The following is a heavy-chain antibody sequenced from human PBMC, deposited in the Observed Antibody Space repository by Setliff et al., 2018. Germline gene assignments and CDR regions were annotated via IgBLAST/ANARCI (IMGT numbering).Heavy chain of an antibody. Sequence: LSLTCTVSGGSINSGVYYWGWIRQPPGKGLEWIGRIYHGGDTYYNPSLKSRVTMSVDTSKNQLSLELTSVTAADTAVYYCARSLLHPGSGDRYNCLETWGQGTLVTVSS. CDR2: IYHGGDT. CDR3: ARSLLHPGSGDRYNCLET. V-gene: IGHV4-39*07. J-gene: IGHJ5*02. CDR1: GGSINSGVYY. D-gene: IGHD3-10*01.